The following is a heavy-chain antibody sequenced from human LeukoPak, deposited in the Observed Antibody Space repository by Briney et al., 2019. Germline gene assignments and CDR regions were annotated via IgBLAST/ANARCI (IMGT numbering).Heavy chain of an antibody. V-gene: IGHV3-7*01. CDR1: GFTFSSYE. Sequence: PGGSLRLSCAASGFTFSSYEMNWVRQAPGKGLEWVANIKQDGSKKYYVDSVKGRFTISRDNAKNSLYLQMNSLRAEDTAVYYCARRSSSWYFYYYYMDVWGKGTTVTVSS. CDR2: IKQDGSKK. CDR3: ARRSSSWYFYYYYMDV. D-gene: IGHD6-13*01. J-gene: IGHJ6*03.